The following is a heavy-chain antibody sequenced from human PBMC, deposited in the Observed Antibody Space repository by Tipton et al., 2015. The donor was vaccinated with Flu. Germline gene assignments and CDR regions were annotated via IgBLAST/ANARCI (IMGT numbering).Heavy chain of an antibody. J-gene: IGHJ4*02. D-gene: IGHD3-16*01. V-gene: IGHV3-15*01. CDR2: ITRISDGGTT. CDR3: TKVHQGGLSQIDY. Sequence: VQLVQSGGGLVKPGGSLRLSCVLSGFPFTDAWMTWVRQAPGKGLEWLGRITRISDGGTTEYAAPVKGRFSISKEYSTNTLFLQLNSLRIEDTAVYYCTKVHQGGLSQIDYWGQGSLVTVSS. CDR1: GFPFTDAW.